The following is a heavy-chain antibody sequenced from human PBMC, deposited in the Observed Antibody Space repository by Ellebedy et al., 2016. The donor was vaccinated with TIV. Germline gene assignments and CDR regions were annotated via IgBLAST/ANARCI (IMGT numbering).Heavy chain of an antibody. Sequence: SETLSLTXYVSAGSISNYYWAWIRQSPGKGLEWIGYVHYRGNTKYNPSLESRATVSVETSNRQFSLKLTSVTAADTAVYYCATAGGIWRGVLHYFDYWGQGTLVTVSS. V-gene: IGHV4-59*01. CDR1: AGSISNYY. CDR2: VHYRGNT. J-gene: IGHJ4*02. CDR3: ATAGGIWRGVLHYFDY. D-gene: IGHD3-3*01.